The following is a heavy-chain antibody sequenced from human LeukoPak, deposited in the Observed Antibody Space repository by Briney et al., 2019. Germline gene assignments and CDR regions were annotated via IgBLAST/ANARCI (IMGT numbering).Heavy chain of an antibody. V-gene: IGHV4-34*01. D-gene: IGHD5-24*01. CDR3: AVEMATPTGY. J-gene: IGHJ4*02. CDR1: GGSFSGYY. Sequence: SETLSLTCAVYGGSFSGYYWSWIRQPPGKGLEWTGEINHSGSTNYNPSLKSRVTISVDTSKNQFSLKLSSVTAADTAVYYCAVEMATPTGYWGQGTLVTVSS. CDR2: INHSGST.